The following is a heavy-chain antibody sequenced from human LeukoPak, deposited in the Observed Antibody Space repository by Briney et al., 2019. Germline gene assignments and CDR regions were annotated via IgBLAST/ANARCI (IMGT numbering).Heavy chain of an antibody. CDR3: ATVRGCGGDCYYIDY. D-gene: IGHD2-21*02. V-gene: IGHV3-23*01. CDR2: ISGSGGST. CDR1: GFTFSSYA. J-gene: IGHJ4*02. Sequence: GGSLRLSCAASGFTFSSYAMSWVRQAPGKGLEWVSAISGSGGSTYYADSVKGRFTISRDNSKNTLYLQMNSLRAEDTAVYYCATVRGCGGDCYYIDYWGQGTLVTVSS.